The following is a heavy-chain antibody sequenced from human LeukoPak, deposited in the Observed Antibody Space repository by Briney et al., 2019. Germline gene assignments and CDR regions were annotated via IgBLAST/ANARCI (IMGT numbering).Heavy chain of an antibody. V-gene: IGHV4-59*08. CDR2: IYYSGST. CDR3: ARQDIGYCSGGSCPSIFDY. Sequence: SETLSLTCTVPGGSISSYYWSWLRQPPGKGLEWIGYIYYSGSTNYNPSLKSRVTISVDTSKNQFSLKLSSVTAADTAVYYCARQDIGYCSGGSCPSIFDYWGQGTLVTVSS. D-gene: IGHD2-15*01. CDR1: GGSISSYY. J-gene: IGHJ4*02.